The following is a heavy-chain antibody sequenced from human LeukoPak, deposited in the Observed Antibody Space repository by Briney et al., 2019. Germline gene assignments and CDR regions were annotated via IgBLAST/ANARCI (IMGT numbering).Heavy chain of an antibody. V-gene: IGHV3-74*01. CDR1: GFTFSNYW. CDR2: INNDGSTT. CDR3: ARVLYYQDRSGYWPEYYFDH. D-gene: IGHD3-22*01. J-gene: IGHJ4*02. Sequence: GGPLRLSCAASGFTFSNYWMHWVRQTPGKGLVWVSRINNDGSTTSYADSVKGRFTISRDNAKNTLYLQMNSLRAEDTAVYYCARVLYYQDRSGYWPEYYFDHWGQGTLVTVSS.